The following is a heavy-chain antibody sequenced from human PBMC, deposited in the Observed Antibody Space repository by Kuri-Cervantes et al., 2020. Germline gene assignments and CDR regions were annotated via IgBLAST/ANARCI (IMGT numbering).Heavy chain of an antibody. CDR3: ARDRDCSSTSCYNVFDI. Sequence: GGSLRLSCAVSGFTFSSYGMHWVRQAPGKGLEWVAIIWYDGWNKYYADSVKGRFTISRDNSKNTLYLQMNSLRAEDTAVYYCARDRDCSSTSCYNVFDIWGQGTMVTVSS. D-gene: IGHD2-2*02. J-gene: IGHJ3*02. CDR2: IWYDGWNK. CDR1: GFTFSSYG. V-gene: IGHV3-30*02.